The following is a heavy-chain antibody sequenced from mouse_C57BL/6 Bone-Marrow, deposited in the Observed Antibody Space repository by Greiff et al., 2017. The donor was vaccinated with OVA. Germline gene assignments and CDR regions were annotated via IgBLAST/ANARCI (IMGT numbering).Heavy chain of an antibody. CDR1: GYTFTDYY. Sequence: EVQLQQSGPELVKPGASVKISCKASGYTFTDYYMNWVKQSHGKSLEWIGDINPNNGGTSYNQKFKGKATLTVDKSSSTAYMELRSLTSEDSAVYYCARSGGNFAYWGQGTLVTVSA. CDR2: INPNNGGT. J-gene: IGHJ3*01. CDR3: ARSGGNFAY. D-gene: IGHD1-1*02. V-gene: IGHV1-26*01.